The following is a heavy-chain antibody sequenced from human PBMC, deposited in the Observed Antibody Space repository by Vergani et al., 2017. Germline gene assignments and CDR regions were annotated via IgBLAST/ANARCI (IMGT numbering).Heavy chain of an antibody. V-gene: IGHV4-61*02. Sequence: QVQLQESGPGLVKPSQTLSLTCTVSGGPISSGSYYWSWIRQPAGKGLEWIGLIYTSGSTHYNPSLKSRVTISVDTAKNQFSLKLSSVTAADTAVYYCARVRGGKYYYDRSGYSTAFDIWGEGRMVTVSS. D-gene: IGHD3-22*01. CDR1: GGPISSGSYY. CDR2: IYTSGST. CDR3: ARVRGGKYYYDRSGYSTAFDI. J-gene: IGHJ3*02.